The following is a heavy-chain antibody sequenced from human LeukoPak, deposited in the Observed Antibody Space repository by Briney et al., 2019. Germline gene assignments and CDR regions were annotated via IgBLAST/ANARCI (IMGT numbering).Heavy chain of an antibody. J-gene: IGHJ4*02. CDR3: ARHSRIAARPGYFDY. Sequence: GESLKISCKGSGYSFTSYWIGWVRQMPGKGLEWMGIIYPGDSDTRYSPSFQGQVTISADKSISTAYLQWSSLKASDTAMYYCARHSRIAARPGYFDYWGQGTLVTDSS. V-gene: IGHV5-51*01. D-gene: IGHD6-6*01. CDR1: GYSFTSYW. CDR2: IYPGDSDT.